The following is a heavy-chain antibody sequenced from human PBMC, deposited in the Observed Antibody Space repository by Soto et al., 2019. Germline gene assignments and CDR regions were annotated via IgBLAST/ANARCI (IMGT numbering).Heavy chain of an antibody. CDR2: FDPEDGET. J-gene: IGHJ5*02. V-gene: IGHV1-24*01. D-gene: IGHD2-8*01. Sequence: ASVKVSCKVSGYTLTELSMHWVRQAPGKGLEWMGGFDPEDGETIYAQKFQGRVTMTEDTPTDTAYMELSSLRSEDTAVYYCATEYCTNGVCFNWFDPWGQGTLVTVSS. CDR1: GYTLTELS. CDR3: ATEYCTNGVCFNWFDP.